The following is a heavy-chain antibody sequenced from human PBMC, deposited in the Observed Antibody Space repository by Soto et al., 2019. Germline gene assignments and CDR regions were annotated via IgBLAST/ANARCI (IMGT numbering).Heavy chain of an antibody. D-gene: IGHD3-3*01. CDR3: ATYSYYDFWSGFDY. CDR2: ISAYNGNT. Sequence: ASVKVSCKASGYTFTSYGISWVRQAPGQGLEWMGWISAYNGNTNYAQKLQGRVTMTTDTSTSTAYMELRSLRSDDTAVYYCATYSYYDFWSGFDYWGKGTLVTVSS. V-gene: IGHV1-18*01. J-gene: IGHJ4*02. CDR1: GYTFTSYG.